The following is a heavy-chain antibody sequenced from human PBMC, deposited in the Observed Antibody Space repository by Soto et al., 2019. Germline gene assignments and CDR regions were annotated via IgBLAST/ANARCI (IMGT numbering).Heavy chain of an antibody. D-gene: IGHD3-3*01. V-gene: IGHV3-21*01. Sequence: GGSLRLSCAASGFTFSNYSMNWVRQAPGKGLEWVSSISSSSSYIYYADSVKGRFTISRDNAKNSLYLQMNSLRAEDTAVYYCARDLLGFWSGYLDYYYYGMDVWGQGTTVTVSS. CDR2: ISSSSSYI. J-gene: IGHJ6*02. CDR1: GFTFSNYS. CDR3: ARDLLGFWSGYLDYYYYGMDV.